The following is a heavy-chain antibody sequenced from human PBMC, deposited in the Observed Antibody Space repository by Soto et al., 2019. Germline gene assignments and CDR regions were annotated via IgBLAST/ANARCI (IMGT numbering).Heavy chain of an antibody. J-gene: IGHJ5*02. CDR3: ARYGRYSGYDRGWFDP. CDR2: IGSDGST. Sequence: EVQLVESGGGLVQPGGSLRLSCAASGFSVSSQYMSWVRQAPGKGLEWVSLIGSDGSTSYADSVKGRFTISRDNSKNTLYLQMNSLRVEDMAVYYCARYGRYSGYDRGWFDPWGQGTLVTVSS. D-gene: IGHD5-12*01. V-gene: IGHV3-66*01. CDR1: GFSVSSQY.